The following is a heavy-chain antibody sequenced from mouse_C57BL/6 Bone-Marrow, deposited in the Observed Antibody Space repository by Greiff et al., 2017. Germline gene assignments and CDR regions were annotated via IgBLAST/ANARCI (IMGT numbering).Heavy chain of an antibody. D-gene: IGHD2-3*01. CDR2: INPSSGYT. J-gene: IGHJ2*01. Sequence: QVQLKESGAELARPGASVKMSCKASGYTFTSYTMHWVKQRPGQGLEWIGYINPSSGYTKYNQKFKDKATLTADKSSSTAYMQLSSLTSEYSAVYYCSSFDGNYFDFWGQGTPLTVAS. CDR1: GYTFTSYT. V-gene: IGHV1-4*01. CDR3: SSFDGNYFDF.